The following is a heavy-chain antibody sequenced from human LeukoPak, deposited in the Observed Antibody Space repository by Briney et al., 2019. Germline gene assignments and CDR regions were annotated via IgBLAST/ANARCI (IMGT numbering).Heavy chain of an antibody. CDR1: GYTFTGYY. CDR2: INPNSGGT. J-gene: IGHJ1*01. D-gene: IGHD6-19*01. Sequence: GASVKVSCKASGYTFTGYYMHWVRQAPGQGLEWMGWINPNSGGTNYAQKFQGRVTMTRDTSISTAYMELSSLRSEDTAVYYCARSRDSSGSLGPFQHWGQGTLVTVSS. V-gene: IGHV1-2*02. CDR3: ARSRDSSGSLGPFQH.